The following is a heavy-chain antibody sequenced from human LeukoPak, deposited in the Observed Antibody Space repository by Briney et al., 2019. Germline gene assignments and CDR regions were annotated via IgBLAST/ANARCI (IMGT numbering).Heavy chain of an antibody. Sequence: SETLSLTCAIYGGAFSGYHWVWIRQPPGKGLEWIGEINHRGSTNYNPSLKSPVTISVDTSKNQFSLKLSSVTAADTAVYYCARDYQFWGQGTMVTVSS. D-gene: IGHD3-16*01. CDR3: ARDYQF. CDR2: INHRGST. V-gene: IGHV4-34*01. J-gene: IGHJ3*01. CDR1: GGAFSGYH.